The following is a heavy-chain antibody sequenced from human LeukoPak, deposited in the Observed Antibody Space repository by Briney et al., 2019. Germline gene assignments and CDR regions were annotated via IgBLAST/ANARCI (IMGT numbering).Heavy chain of an antibody. CDR1: GFTFSDYY. CDR3: ARAKTYYYGSGRVLNWFDP. Sequence: GGSLRLPCAASGFTFSDYYMSWIRQAPGKGLEWVSYISSSSSYTNYADSVKGRFTISRDNAKNSLYLQMNSLRAEDTAVYYCARAKTYYYGSGRVLNWFDPWGQGTLVTVSS. CDR2: ISSSSSYT. V-gene: IGHV3-11*06. J-gene: IGHJ5*02. D-gene: IGHD3-10*01.